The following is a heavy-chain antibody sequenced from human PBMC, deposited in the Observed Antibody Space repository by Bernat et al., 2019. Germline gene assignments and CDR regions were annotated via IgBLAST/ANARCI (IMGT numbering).Heavy chain of an antibody. CDR1: GFTFSSYS. D-gene: IGHD2-15*01. CDR2: ISSSSGYI. J-gene: IGHJ4*02. V-gene: IGHV3-21*01. Sequence: EVQLVESGGGLVKPGGSLRLSCAASGFTFSSYSMNWVRQAPGKGLGWVSSISSSSGYIYYADSVKGRFTISRDNAKNSLYLQMNSLRAEDTAVYYVARSYCSGGSCYSRLFDYWGQGTLVTVSS. CDR3: ARSYCSGGSCYSRLFDY.